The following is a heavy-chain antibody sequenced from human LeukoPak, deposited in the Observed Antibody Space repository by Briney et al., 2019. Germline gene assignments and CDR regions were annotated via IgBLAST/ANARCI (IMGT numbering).Heavy chain of an antibody. J-gene: IGHJ6*02. D-gene: IGHD6-6*01. CDR3: ARRIAARPTYYYYGMDV. V-gene: IGHV1-2*02. Sequence: ASVKVSCKASGYTFTGYHMHWVRQAPGQGLEWMGWINPNSGGTNYAQKFQGRVTMTRDTSISTAYMELSRLRSDDTAVYYCARRIAARPTYYYYGMDVWGQGTTVTVSS. CDR1: GYTFTGYH. CDR2: INPNSGGT.